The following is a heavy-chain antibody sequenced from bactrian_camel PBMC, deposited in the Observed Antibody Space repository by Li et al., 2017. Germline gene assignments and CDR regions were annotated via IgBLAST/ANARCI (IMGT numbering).Heavy chain of an antibody. CDR1: ESIERMYH. V-gene: IGHV3S40*01. Sequence: VQLVESGGGSVQTGGSLRLSCTASESIERMYHMAWFRRAPGKEDEEVAGINTNGRGTRFGDSVKGRFTLSQDNDNNMVYLHMKNLKPEDTAMYFCAVGHWGGGQCYPAAGYMGQGTQVTVS. J-gene: IGHJ4*01. CDR2: INTNGRGT. D-gene: IGHD5*01.